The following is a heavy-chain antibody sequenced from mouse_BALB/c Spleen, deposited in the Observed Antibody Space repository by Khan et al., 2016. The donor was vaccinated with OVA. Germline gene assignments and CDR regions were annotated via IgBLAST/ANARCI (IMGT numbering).Heavy chain of an antibody. J-gene: IGHJ3*01. CDR3: ARAVYGGFAY. D-gene: IGHD1-1*02. V-gene: IGHV5-4*02. CDR1: GFTFSDYY. Sequence: EVELVESGGGLVKPGGSLKLSCAASGFTFSDYYMYWVRQTPEKRLEWVATISDGGSYTYYPASVKGRFTISRDNAKNNLYLQMSSLKAEDTAMYYCARAVYGGFAYWGQGTLVTVSA. CDR2: ISDGGSYT.